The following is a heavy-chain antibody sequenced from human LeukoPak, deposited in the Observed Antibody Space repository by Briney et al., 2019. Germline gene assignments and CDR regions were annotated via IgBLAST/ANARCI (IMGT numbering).Heavy chain of an antibody. V-gene: IGHV4-34*01. D-gene: IGHD6-6*01. CDR2: INHSGST. J-gene: IGHJ4*02. Sequence: SETLSLTCAVYGGSFSGYYWSWIRQPPGKGLEWIGEINHSGSTNYNPPLKSRVTISVDTSKNQFSLKLSSVTAADTAVYYCARKYSSSSYYFDYWGQGTLVTVSS. CDR3: ARKYSSSSYYFDY. CDR1: GGSFSGYY.